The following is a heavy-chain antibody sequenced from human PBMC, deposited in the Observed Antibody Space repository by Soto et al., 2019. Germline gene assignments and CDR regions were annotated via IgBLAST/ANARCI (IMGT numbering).Heavy chain of an antibody. CDR2: MNANVDAT. Sequence: ASVEVSCKASGFTFSTNDINWVRQAPGQGLQWMGWMNANVDATDSPQEFKGRVTMTWNASISTAYMELSNLKSDDTAVYHCAREVVDGSSLWLDPWGQGTLVTVSS. J-gene: IGHJ5*02. V-gene: IGHV1-8*01. D-gene: IGHD3-10*01. CDR3: AREVVDGSSLWLDP. CDR1: GFTFSTND.